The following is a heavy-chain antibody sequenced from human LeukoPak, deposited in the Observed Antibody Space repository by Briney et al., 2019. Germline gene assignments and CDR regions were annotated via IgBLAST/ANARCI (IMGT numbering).Heavy chain of an antibody. CDR1: GFTFSGYA. Sequence: GGSLRLSCVASGFTFSGYAMSWVRQAPGKGLEWVSGISGSGGSTYYADSVKGRFTISRDNSMNTLYLQMNSLRAEDTALYYCAKEGGSSGYYWGQGTLVTVSS. CDR3: AKEGGSSGYY. V-gene: IGHV3-23*01. D-gene: IGHD6-6*01. CDR2: ISGSGGST. J-gene: IGHJ4*02.